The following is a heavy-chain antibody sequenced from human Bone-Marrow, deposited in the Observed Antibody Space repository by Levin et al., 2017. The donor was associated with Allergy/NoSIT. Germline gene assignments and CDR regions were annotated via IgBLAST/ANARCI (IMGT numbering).Heavy chain of an antibody. CDR1: NGSVSNYH. D-gene: IGHD1-1*01. Sequence: GSLRLSCTVSNGSVSNYHWTWIRQVPGKGLDWIGRIYSSGSTYYNASLRSRVTISIDTSKNQFTLTLNSVTAADTAVYYCARGQEKTGRYWYFDVWGRGTLVTVSS. CDR3: ARGQEKTGRYWYFDV. V-gene: IGHV4-4*07. CDR2: IYSSGST. J-gene: IGHJ2*01.